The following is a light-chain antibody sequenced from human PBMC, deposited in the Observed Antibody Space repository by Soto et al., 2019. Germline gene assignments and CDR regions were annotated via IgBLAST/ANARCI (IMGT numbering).Light chain of an antibody. CDR1: QSFGSTF. J-gene: IGKJ1*01. V-gene: IGKV3-20*01. CDR3: QQYASSVT. Sequence: EILLTQSPGSLSLSPGDRATLSCRASQSFGSTFFAWYQQKPGQAPRLLIYGAFSRATGIPDKFSDSGSGTDFTLTISRLEPEDFAVYYCQQYASSVTFGQGTKVEIK. CDR2: GAF.